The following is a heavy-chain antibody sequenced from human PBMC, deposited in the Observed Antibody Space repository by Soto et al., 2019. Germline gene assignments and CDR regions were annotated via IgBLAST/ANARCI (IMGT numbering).Heavy chain of an antibody. Sequence: QMQLVQSGAEVKKTGSSVKVSCKASGYTFTYRYLHWVRQAPGQALEWMGWITPFNGNTNYAQKFXXRXTNXRDRSMSTAYMELSSLRSEDTAMYYCARLGDAFDIWGQGTMVTVSS. CDR2: ITPFNGNT. V-gene: IGHV1-45*02. D-gene: IGHD1-26*01. CDR3: ARLGDAFDI. CDR1: GYTFTYRY. J-gene: IGHJ3*02.